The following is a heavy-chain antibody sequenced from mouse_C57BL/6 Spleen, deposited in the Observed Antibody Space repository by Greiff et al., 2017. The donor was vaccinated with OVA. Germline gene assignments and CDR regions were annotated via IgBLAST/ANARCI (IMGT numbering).Heavy chain of an antibody. D-gene: IGHD2-1*01. CDR1: GYSITSGYY. J-gene: IGHJ1*03. CDR3: ASPIYYGNYLYFDV. CDR2: ISYDGSN. V-gene: IGHV3-6*01. Sequence: EVKLMESGPGLVKPSQSLSLTCSVTGYSITSGYYWNWIRQFPGNKLEWMGYISYDGSNNYNPSLKNRISITRDTSKNQFFLKLNSVTTEDTATXYCASPIYYGNYLYFDVWGTGTTVTVSS.